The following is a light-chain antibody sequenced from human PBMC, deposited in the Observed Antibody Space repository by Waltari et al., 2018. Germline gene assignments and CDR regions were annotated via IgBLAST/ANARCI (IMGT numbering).Light chain of an antibody. Sequence: EIVLTQSPGTLSLSSGERATLSCRASQSVSSSYLAWYQQKPGQAPRLLIYGASSRATGIPDRFSGSGSVTDFTLTISRLEPEDFAVYYCQQYGSSSWTFGQGTKVEIK. J-gene: IGKJ1*01. V-gene: IGKV3-20*01. CDR1: QSVSSSY. CDR2: GAS. CDR3: QQYGSSSWT.